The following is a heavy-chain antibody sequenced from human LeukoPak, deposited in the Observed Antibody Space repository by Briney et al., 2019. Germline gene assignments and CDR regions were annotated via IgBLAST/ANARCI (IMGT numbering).Heavy chain of an antibody. D-gene: IGHD3-10*01. CDR1: GFTFSSYE. V-gene: IGHV3-48*03. Sequence: GGSLRLSCAASGFTFSSYEFNWVRQAPGKGLQWTSYIDATGDTIFYSDSVRGRFTISRDNTRNSLFLQMNSLRAEDTAVYYCARDSSAMLRGYSDYWGLGTLVTVSS. J-gene: IGHJ4*02. CDR3: ARDSSAMLRGYSDY. CDR2: IDATGDTI.